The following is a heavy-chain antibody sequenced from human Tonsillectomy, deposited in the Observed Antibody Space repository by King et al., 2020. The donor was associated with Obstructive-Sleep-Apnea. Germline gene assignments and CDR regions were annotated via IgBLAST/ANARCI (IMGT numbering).Heavy chain of an antibody. D-gene: IGHD3-10*01. CDR1: GFIFSSYS. CDR2: ISSNSAYI. V-gene: IGHV3-21*06. J-gene: IGHJ5*02. Sequence: VQLVESGGGLVKPGGSLRLSCAASGFIFSSYSMNWVRQAPGKGLEWVSSISSNSAYIYYADSVKDRFTISRDNAKNSLYLQMNSLRAEDTAVYYCARDLLSGNYIRWFDPWGQGTLVTVSS. CDR3: ARDLLSGNYIRWFDP.